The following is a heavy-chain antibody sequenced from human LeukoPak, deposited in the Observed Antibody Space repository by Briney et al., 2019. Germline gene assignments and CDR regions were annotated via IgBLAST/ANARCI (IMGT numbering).Heavy chain of an antibody. D-gene: IGHD1-26*01. Sequence: IYPNSCNPGYAHKFQGRVTMNRKNSKSRAYMEVSSLRSDDTAVYYCARGVYVGSTFFDYWGQGTLVTVSS. CDR2: IYPNSCNP. J-gene: IGHJ4*02. CDR3: ARGVYVGSTFFDY. V-gene: IGHV1-8*01.